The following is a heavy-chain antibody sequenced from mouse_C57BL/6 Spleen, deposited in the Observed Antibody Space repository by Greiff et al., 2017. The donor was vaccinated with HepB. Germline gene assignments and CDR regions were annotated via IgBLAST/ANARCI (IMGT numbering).Heavy chain of an antibody. CDR1: GFTFSDYY. CDR2: INYDGSST. V-gene: IGHV5-16*01. Sequence: EVKLLESEGGLVQPGSSIKLSCTASGFTFSDYYMAWVRQVPEKGLEWVANINYDGSSTYYLDSLKSRFIISRDNAKNILYLQMSSLKSEDTATYYCARDGILRGDWYFDVWGTGTTVTVSS. D-gene: IGHD1-1*01. J-gene: IGHJ1*03. CDR3: ARDGILRGDWYFDV.